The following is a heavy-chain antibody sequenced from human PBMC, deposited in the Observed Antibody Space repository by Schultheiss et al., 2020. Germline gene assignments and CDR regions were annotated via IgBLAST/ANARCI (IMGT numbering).Heavy chain of an antibody. D-gene: IGHD1-7*01. J-gene: IGHJ3*02. Sequence: SETLSLTCTVSGGSISSSSYHWGWIRRPPGKGLEWIGSIYYAGNTAYNPSLKSRVTLAVDTSKNQFSLKLTSVTATETAAYYCAKHRVVGSTYSDFDIWGQGTMVTVSS. V-gene: IGHV4-39*01. CDR3: AKHRVVGSTYSDFDI. CDR2: IYYAGNT. CDR1: GGSISSSSYH.